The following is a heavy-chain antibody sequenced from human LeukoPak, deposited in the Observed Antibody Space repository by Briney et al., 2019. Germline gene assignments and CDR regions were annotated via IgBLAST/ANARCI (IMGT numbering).Heavy chain of an antibody. J-gene: IGHJ4*02. Sequence: GGSLRLSCVGAGFPFSDFHMSWSRQAPGKGLEWGSYITSGGGFKYYADSVKGRFSISRDDSKNSVFLQMNSLRVEDTAVYYCARVRPGSSGSYYRTSWGQGTLVTVSS. CDR1: GFPFSDFH. D-gene: IGHD3-22*01. CDR2: ITSGGGFK. V-gene: IGHV3-11*04. CDR3: ARVRPGSSGSYYRTS.